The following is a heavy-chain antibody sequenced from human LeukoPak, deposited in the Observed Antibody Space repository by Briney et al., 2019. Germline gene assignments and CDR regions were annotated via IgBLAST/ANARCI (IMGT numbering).Heavy chain of an antibody. CDR3: TTDLGDY. J-gene: IGHJ4*02. CDR2: IKSKTDGGTT. V-gene: IGHV3-15*01. CDR1: GFTFSSYA. Sequence: GGSLRLSCAVSGFTFSSYAMSWVRRAPGKGLEWVGRIKSKTDGGTTDYAAPVKGRFTISRDDSKNTLYLQMNSLKTEDTAVYYCTTDLGDYWGQGTLVTVSS.